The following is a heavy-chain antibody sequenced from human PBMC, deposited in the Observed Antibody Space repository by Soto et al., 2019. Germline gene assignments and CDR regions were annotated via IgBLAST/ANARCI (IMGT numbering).Heavy chain of an antibody. V-gene: IGHV5-10-1*01. J-gene: IGHJ6*02. Sequence: GESLKISCKGSGYSFTSYWISWVRQMPGKGLEWMGRIDPSDSYTNYSPSFQGHVTISADKAIGTAYLQWSSLKASDTAMYSCARFRPSPSIGTGYYYDYYGMDVWGQGTKVTVCS. CDR1: GYSFTSYW. D-gene: IGHD1-1*01. CDR2: IDPSDSYT. CDR3: ARFRPSPSIGTGYYYDYYGMDV.